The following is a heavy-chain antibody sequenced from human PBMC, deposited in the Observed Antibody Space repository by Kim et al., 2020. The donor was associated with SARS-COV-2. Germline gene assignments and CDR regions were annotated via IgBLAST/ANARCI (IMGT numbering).Heavy chain of an antibody. CDR3: ARGPPYYDSGPAAPPRY. V-gene: IGHV3-7*01. Sequence: GGSLRLSCAASGFTFSSYWMSWVRQAPGKGLEWVANIKQDGSEKYYVDSVKGRFTISRDNAKNSLYLQMNSLRAEDTAVYYCARGPPYYDSGPAAPPRYWGQGTLVTVSS. J-gene: IGHJ4*02. CDR2: IKQDGSEK. D-gene: IGHD3-22*01. CDR1: GFTFSSYW.